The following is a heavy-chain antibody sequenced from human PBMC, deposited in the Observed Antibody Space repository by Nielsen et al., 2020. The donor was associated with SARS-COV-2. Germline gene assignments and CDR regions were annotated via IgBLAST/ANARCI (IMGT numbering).Heavy chain of an antibody. Sequence: LRLSCALSGGSISSGGYSWSWIRQPPGKGLEWIGYIYHSGRTYYNPSLKSRVTISVDRSKNQFSLKLSSVTAADTAVYYCARGGRITFGGADDAFDIWGQGTMVTVSS. CDR3: ARGGRITFGGADDAFDI. D-gene: IGHD3-16*01. V-gene: IGHV4-30-2*01. J-gene: IGHJ3*02. CDR1: GGSISSGGYS. CDR2: IYHSGRT.